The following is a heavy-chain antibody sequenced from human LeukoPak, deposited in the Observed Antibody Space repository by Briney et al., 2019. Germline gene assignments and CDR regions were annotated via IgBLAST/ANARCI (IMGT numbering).Heavy chain of an antibody. Sequence: GGSLRLSCAASGFPFSSYGMHWVRQAPGKGLEWVAFIPYDGSDKFYADSVKGRFTISRDNSKNTLYLQMNSLRAGDTAVYYCAKPARTDYADYWGQGTLVTVSS. D-gene: IGHD1-14*01. J-gene: IGHJ4*02. CDR3: AKPARTDYADY. CDR2: IPYDGSDK. CDR1: GFPFSSYG. V-gene: IGHV3-30*02.